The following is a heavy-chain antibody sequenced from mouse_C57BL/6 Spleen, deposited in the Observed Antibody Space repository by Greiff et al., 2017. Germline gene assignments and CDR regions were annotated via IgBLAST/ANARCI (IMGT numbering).Heavy chain of an antibody. D-gene: IGHD1-1*01. CDR3: ARAYGSSLDY. CDR1: GYTFTSYW. CDR2: IDPSDSYT. V-gene: IGHV1-69*01. J-gene: IGHJ2*01. Sequence: VQLQQSGAELVMPGASVKLSCKASGYTFTSYWMHWVKQRPGQGLEWIGEIDPSDSYTNYTQKFKGKSTLTVDKSSSTAYMQLSSLTSEDSAVYYCARAYGSSLDYWGQGTTRTVSS.